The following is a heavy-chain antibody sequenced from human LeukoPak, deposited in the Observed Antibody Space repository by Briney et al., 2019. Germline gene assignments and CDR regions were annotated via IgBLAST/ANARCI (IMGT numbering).Heavy chain of an antibody. CDR2: VSSSSSYI. CDR1: GFTFSSYS. CDR3: ARRFEYQLPRTLDY. Sequence: GGSLRLSCAASGFTFSSYSMNWVRQAPGKGLGWVSSVSSSSSYIYYADSVKGRFTISRDNAKNSLYLQMNSLRAEDTAVYYCARRFEYQLPRTLDYWGQGTLVTVSS. V-gene: IGHV3-21*01. D-gene: IGHD2-2*01. J-gene: IGHJ4*02.